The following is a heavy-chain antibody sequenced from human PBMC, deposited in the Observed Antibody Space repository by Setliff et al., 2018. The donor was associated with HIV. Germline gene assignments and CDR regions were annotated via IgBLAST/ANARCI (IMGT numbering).Heavy chain of an antibody. Sequence: PSETLSLTCTVSGASISSSSHHWAWIRQPPGKGLENIGNIYYTGSTNHNPSLESRVATSVDTSKNQFSLKLSSVTAADTAVYYCARIVRWELVATSAFFYCYMDVWGKGTTVTVSS. V-gene: IGHV4-39*01. J-gene: IGHJ6*03. CDR1: GASISSSSHH. D-gene: IGHD1-26*01. CDR2: IYYTGST. CDR3: ARIVRWELVATSAFFYCYMDV.